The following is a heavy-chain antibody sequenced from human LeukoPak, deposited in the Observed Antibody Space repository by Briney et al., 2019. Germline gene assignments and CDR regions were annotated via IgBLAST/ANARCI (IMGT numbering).Heavy chain of an antibody. CDR3: ARNFDY. Sequence: SETLSLTGAVYGGSFSNYYWSWIRQPPGKGLEWIGEINHSGSTNYNPSLKSRVTISVDTSKNQFSLKLSSVTAADTAVYYCARNFDYWGQGTLVTVSS. J-gene: IGHJ4*02. CDR1: GGSFSNYY. V-gene: IGHV4-34*01. CDR2: INHSGST.